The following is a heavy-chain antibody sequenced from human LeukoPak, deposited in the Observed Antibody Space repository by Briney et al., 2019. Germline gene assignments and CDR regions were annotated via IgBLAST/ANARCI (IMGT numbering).Heavy chain of an antibody. V-gene: IGHV4-34*01. Sequence: SETLSLICAVYGGSFSGYYWSWIRQPPGKGLEWIGEINHSGSTNYNPSLKSRVTISVDTSKNQFSLKLSSVTAADTAVYYCVKRGGSGSYYYMDVWGKGTTVTVSS. D-gene: IGHD3-10*01. J-gene: IGHJ6*03. CDR3: VKRGGSGSYYYMDV. CDR2: INHSGST. CDR1: GGSFSGYY.